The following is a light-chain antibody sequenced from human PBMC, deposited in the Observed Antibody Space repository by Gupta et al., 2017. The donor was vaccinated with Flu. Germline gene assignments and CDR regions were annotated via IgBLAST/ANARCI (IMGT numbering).Light chain of an antibody. CDR2: DAS. CDR1: QSVRNNY. J-gene: IGKJ1*01. Sequence: EIVLTQSPATLPSSPGEGAALSCRASQSVRNNYLAWYQHKPGQAPRLLIYDASSGAPGIANRFSGGGSGTYFTLTSSILEPEDSAVYYCQSYSGSPTWTFGQGIKVEIK. CDR3: QSYSGSPTWT. V-gene: IGKV3-20*01.